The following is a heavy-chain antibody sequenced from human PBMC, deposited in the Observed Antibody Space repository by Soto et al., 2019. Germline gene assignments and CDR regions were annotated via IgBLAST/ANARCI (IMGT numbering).Heavy chain of an antibody. D-gene: IGHD2-2*01. CDR1: GFTFSSYW. J-gene: IGHJ6*02. CDR3: ARDRLEYHYYYYGMDV. CDR2: IKQDGSEK. Sequence: GGSLRLSCAASGFTFSSYWMSWVRQAPGKGLEWVANIKQDGSEKYYVDSVKGRFTISRDNAKNSLYLQMNSLRAEDTAVYYCARDRLEYHYYYYGMDVWGQGTTVTVSS. V-gene: IGHV3-7*05.